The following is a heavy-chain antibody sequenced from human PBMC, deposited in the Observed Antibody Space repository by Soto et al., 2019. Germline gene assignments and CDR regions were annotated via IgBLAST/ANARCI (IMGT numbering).Heavy chain of an antibody. J-gene: IGHJ4*02. D-gene: IGHD6-19*01. CDR1: GYTFTSYY. Sequence: ASVKVSCKASGYTFTSYYMHWVRQAPGQGLEWMGIINPGGGSTSYAQKFQGRVTMTRDTSTRKAYMELSSLRSEDTAVYYCARAGSGATYAHFDYWGQGTLVTVSS. V-gene: IGHV1-46*01. CDR3: ARAGSGATYAHFDY. CDR2: INPGGGST.